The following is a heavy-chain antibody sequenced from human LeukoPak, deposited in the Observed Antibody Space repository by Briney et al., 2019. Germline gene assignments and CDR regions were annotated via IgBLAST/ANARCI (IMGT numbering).Heavy chain of an antibody. CDR2: ISYDGSNK. CDR3: ARDQGSGYDFAAIDY. D-gene: IGHD5-12*01. J-gene: IGHJ4*02. V-gene: IGHV3-30*03. CDR1: GFTFSSYG. Sequence: PGRSLRLSCAASGFTFSSYGMHWVRQAPGKGLEWVAVISYDGSNKYYADSVKGRFTISRDNSKNTLYLQMNSLRAEDTAVYYCARDQGSGYDFAAIDYWGQGTLVTVSS.